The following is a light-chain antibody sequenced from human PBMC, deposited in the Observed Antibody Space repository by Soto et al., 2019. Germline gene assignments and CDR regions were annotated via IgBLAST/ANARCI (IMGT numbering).Light chain of an antibody. V-gene: IGKV3-20*01. CDR1: QSVSRDY. CDR3: QQYGDYNSPRYS. Sequence: ESVFTLSPGTLSLSPGDRVTLSCRASQSVSRDYLAWYQQKPGQAPRLVIYATSSRATGIPDRFSGSGSGTHFTLTISRLEPEDFAMYYCQQYGDYNSPRYSFGQGTRLEI. CDR2: ATS. J-gene: IGKJ2*03.